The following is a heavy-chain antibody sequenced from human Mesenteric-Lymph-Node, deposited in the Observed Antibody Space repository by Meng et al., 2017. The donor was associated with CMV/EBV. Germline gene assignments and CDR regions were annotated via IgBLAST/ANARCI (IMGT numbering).Heavy chain of an antibody. CDR2: IYYSGST. CDR1: GGSVSSGSYY. Sequence: SLTCTVSGGSVSSGSYYWSWIRQPPGKGLEWIGYIYYSGSTNYNPSLKSRVTISVDTSKNQFSLKLSSVTAADTAVYYCAGHPRDFDFWGQGTLVTVSS. CDR3: AGHPRDFDF. J-gene: IGHJ4*02. V-gene: IGHV4-61*01.